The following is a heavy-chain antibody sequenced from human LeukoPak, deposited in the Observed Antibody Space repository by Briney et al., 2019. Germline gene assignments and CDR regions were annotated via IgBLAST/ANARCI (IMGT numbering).Heavy chain of an antibody. CDR2: IYYSGST. J-gene: IGHJ6*02. Sequence: SETLSLTCTVSGGSISSSSYYWGWIRQPPGKGLGWIGSIYYSGSTYYSPSLKSRVTISVDTSKNQFSLKLSFVTAADTAVYYCARASRTMVRGVQIYGMDVWGQGTTVTVS. CDR1: GGSISSSSYY. V-gene: IGHV4-39*07. CDR3: ARASRTMVRGVQIYGMDV. D-gene: IGHD3-10*01.